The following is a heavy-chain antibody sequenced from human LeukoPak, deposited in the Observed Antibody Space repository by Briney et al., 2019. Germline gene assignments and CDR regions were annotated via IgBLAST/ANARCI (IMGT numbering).Heavy chain of an antibody. V-gene: IGHV4-34*01. Sequence: SETLSLTCAVYGGSFSGYYWSWIRQPPGKGLEWIGEINHSGSTNYNPSLKSRVTISVDTSKNQFSLKLSSVTAADTAVYYCARGRSTYYDILTGCLFDYWGQGTLVTVSS. CDR1: GGSFSGYY. J-gene: IGHJ4*02. CDR2: INHSGST. D-gene: IGHD3-9*01. CDR3: ARGRSTYYDILTGCLFDY.